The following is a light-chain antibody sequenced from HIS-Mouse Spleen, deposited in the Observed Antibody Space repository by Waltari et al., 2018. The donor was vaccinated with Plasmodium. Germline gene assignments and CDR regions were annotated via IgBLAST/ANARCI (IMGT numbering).Light chain of an antibody. V-gene: IGLV4-69*01. CDR3: QTWGTGIQV. Sequence: QLVLTQSPSASASLGASVNLPCTLSRGHSSYAIAWPQQQPEKGPRYLMKLNSDGSHSKGDGIPDRFSGSSSGAERYLTISSLQSEDEADYYCQTWGTGIQVFGGGTKLTVL. CDR1: RGHSSYA. J-gene: IGLJ3*02. CDR2: LNSDGSH.